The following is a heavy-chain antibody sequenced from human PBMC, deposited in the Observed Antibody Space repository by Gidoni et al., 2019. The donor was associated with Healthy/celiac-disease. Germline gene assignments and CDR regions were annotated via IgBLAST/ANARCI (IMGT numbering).Heavy chain of an antibody. J-gene: IGHJ4*02. CDR1: GYSFTSYW. CDR3: ARQMVVGIAAAASQKYYFDY. V-gene: IGHV5-51*01. D-gene: IGHD6-13*01. CDR2: LYPGDSDT. Sequence: EVQLVPSGAEVQHPGESLTLYCKGSGYSFTSYWIGWVRQMPGKGLEWMGILYPGDSDTRYSPSFQGQVTISADKSISTAYLQWSSLKASDTAMYYCARQMVVGIAAAASQKYYFDYWGQGTLVTASS.